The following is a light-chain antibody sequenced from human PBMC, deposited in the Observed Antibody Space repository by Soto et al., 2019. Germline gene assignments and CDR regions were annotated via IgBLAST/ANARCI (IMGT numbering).Light chain of an antibody. V-gene: IGKV1-6*01. CDR2: GAS. CDR1: QGIRND. Sequence: QVTQFPSSLSASVGDRVTITCRPSQGIRNDLGWYQQKPGKAPKLLIYGASNLQTGVPSRFSGSGSGTDFTLTISSRKPEDVVTYYCLQEYSSPLIFGGGTKVETK. J-gene: IGKJ4*01. CDR3: LQEYSSPLI.